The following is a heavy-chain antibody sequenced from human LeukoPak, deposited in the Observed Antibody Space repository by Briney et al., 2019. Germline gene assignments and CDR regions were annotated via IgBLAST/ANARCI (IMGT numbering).Heavy chain of an antibody. J-gene: IGHJ6*03. CDR3: ARGPTYGDYMDV. CDR2: IIPIFGTA. D-gene: IGHD3-16*01. CDR1: GGTFSSYA. Sequence: SVKVSCKASGGTFSSYAISWVRQAPGQGLEWMGGIIPIFGTANYAQKFQGRVTITTDESTSTAYMELSSLRSEDTAVYYCARGPTYGDYMDVWGKGTTVTVSS. V-gene: IGHV1-69*05.